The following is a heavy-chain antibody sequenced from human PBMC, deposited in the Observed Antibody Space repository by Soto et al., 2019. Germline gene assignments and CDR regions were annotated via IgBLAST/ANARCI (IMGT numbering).Heavy chain of an antibody. CDR2: IYYSGST. D-gene: IGHD2-15*01. CDR1: GGSISSSSYY. J-gene: IGHJ6*02. Sequence: QLQLQESGPGLVKPSETLSLTCTVSGGSISSSSYYWGWIRQPPGKGLEWIGSIYYSGSTYYNPSLKSRVTISVDTSKNQFSLKLSSVTAADTAVYYCARQEYCSGGSCSTYYYYGMDVWGQGTTVTVSS. CDR3: ARQEYCSGGSCSTYYYYGMDV. V-gene: IGHV4-39*01.